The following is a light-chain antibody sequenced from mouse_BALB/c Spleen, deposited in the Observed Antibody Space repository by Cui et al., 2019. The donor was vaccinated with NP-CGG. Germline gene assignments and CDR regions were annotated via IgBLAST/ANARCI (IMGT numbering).Light chain of an antibody. Sequence: QAGVTQESVITTSPVETVTLTCRSSTGAVTTSNYANWVQEKPDHLFTGLIGGTNNRPPGVPARFSGSLIGDKAALSITGAQTEDEGIYFCALWYSNHWVFGGGTKLTVL. J-gene: IGLJ1*01. V-gene: IGLV1*01. CDR1: TGAVTTSNY. CDR3: ALWYSNHWV. CDR2: GTN.